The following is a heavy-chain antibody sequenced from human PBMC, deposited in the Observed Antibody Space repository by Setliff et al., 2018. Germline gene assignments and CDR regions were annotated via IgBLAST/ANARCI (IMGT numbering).Heavy chain of an antibody. CDR1: GGAISNYY. D-gene: IGHD3-10*01. Sequence: SETLSLTCTVSGGAISNYYWSWIRQPPGKGLEWIGYIYSSGDTYYNPSLKSRVTISVDTSRNQFSLKLSSVTATDTAIYYCARHVGIRGRGYNYYYYYMDVWGKGTTVTVSS. CDR3: ARHVGIRGRGYNYYYYYMDV. J-gene: IGHJ6*03. CDR2: IYSSGDT. V-gene: IGHV4-4*08.